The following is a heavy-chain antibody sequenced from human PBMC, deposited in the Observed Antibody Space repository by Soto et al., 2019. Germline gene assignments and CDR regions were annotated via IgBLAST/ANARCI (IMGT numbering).Heavy chain of an antibody. CDR2: INPSGGST. J-gene: IGHJ6*02. Sequence: AAVKVSCKASGYTFTSYYMHWVGQAPGQGLEWMGIINPSGGSTSYAQKFQGRVTMTRDTSTSTVYMELSSLRSEDTAVYYCARARQRITMVRGPSMDGMDVWGQGTTVTVSS. V-gene: IGHV1-46*01. D-gene: IGHD3-10*01. CDR3: ARARQRITMVRGPSMDGMDV. CDR1: GYTFTSYY.